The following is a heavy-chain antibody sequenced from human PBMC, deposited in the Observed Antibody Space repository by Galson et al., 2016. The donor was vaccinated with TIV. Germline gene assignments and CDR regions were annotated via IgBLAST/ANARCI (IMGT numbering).Heavy chain of an antibody. CDR1: GYTFTSNY. Sequence: SVKVSCKASGYTFTSNYVHWVRQAPGQGLEWMGFINPSGGVTFYTRKFQGRVTMTTDTSTSTVYMEMSSLSSEDAAVYFCARDTRSGYNNGWPPFDYWGQGTLVTVSS. V-gene: IGHV1-46*03. CDR2: INPSGGVT. J-gene: IGHJ4*02. D-gene: IGHD6-25*01. CDR3: ARDTRSGYNNGWPPFDY.